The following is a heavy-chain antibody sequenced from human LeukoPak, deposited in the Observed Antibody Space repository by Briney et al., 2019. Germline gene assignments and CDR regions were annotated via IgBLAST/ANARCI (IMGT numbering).Heavy chain of an antibody. D-gene: IGHD3-22*01. J-gene: IGHJ4*02. Sequence: PGGSLRLSCAVSGITLSNYGMTWVREAPGKGLEWVAGISDTGGRTNYADSVKGRFIISRDNPKNTLYLQMNSRRAGDTPVYFFAKRGVVIRVILVGFHKEAYYFDSWGQGALVTVSS. V-gene: IGHV3-23*01. CDR3: AKRGVVIRVILVGFHKEAYYFDS. CDR2: ISDTGGRT. CDR1: GITLSNYG.